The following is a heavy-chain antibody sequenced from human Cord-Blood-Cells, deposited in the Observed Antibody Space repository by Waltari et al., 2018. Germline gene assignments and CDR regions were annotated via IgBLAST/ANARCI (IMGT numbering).Heavy chain of an antibody. D-gene: IGHD2-15*01. CDR2: SIPIFGTA. CDR1: GGTFSSYA. V-gene: IGHV1-69*06. CDR3: SRDVVGGRYCSGVSCYNWFDP. Sequence: QVQLVQSGAEVKKPGSSVKVSCKASGGTFSSYAISWVRQAPGHELEWIGGSIPIFGTANYGQKCQDGVTITADKTTNTACKELSRLRSEDTAVYYCSRDVVGGRYCSGVSCYNWFDPRGQETLVTVAS. J-gene: IGHJ5*02.